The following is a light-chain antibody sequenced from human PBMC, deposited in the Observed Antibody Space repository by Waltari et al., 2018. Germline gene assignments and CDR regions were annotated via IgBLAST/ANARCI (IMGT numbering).Light chain of an antibody. J-gene: IGLJ2*01. CDR1: SSDVGGYNY. CDR2: DVS. V-gene: IGLV2-11*01. Sequence: QSALTQPRSVSWSPGQSVTISCTGTSSDVGGYNYVSRYQQHPGKAPKLMIYDVSKRPSGVPDRFSGSKSGNTASLTISGLQAEDEADYYCCSYAGSYTFGVFGGGTKLTVL. CDR3: CSYAGSYTFGV.